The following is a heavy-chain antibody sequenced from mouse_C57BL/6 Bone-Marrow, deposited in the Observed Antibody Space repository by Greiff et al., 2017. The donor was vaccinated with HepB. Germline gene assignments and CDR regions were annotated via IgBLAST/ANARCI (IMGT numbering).Heavy chain of an antibody. D-gene: IGHD2-2*01. V-gene: IGHV5-6*01. CDR3: ARRGYGFDY. CDR2: ISSGGSYT. J-gene: IGHJ2*01. Sequence: EVHLVESGGDLVKPGGSLKLSCAASGFTFSSYGMSWVRQTPDKRLEWVATISSGGSYTYYPDSVKGRFTISRDNAKNTLYLQMSSLKSEDPAMYYCARRGYGFDYWGQGTTLTVSS. CDR1: GFTFSSYG.